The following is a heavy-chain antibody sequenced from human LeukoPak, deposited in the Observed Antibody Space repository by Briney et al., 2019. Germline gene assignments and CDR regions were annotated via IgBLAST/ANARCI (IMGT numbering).Heavy chain of an antibody. Sequence: GGSLRLSCAASGFTFSNYSMNWVRQAPGKGLEWVSSISSSSSYIYYADSVKGRFTISRDNAKNSLYLQMNSLRAEDTAVYYCARYYDSSAYYPDAFDIWGQGTMVTVSS. CDR2: ISSSSSYI. J-gene: IGHJ3*02. CDR3: ARYYDSSAYYPDAFDI. CDR1: GFTFSNYS. D-gene: IGHD3-22*01. V-gene: IGHV3-21*01.